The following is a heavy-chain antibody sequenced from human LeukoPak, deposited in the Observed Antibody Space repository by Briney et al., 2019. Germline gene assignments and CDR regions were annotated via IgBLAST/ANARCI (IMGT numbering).Heavy chain of an antibody. CDR2: IKEDGSET. V-gene: IGHV3-7*01. CDR1: GFTFRNYW. CDR3: ARHRPHNYIDY. Sequence: PGGSLRLSCEASGFTFRNYWMIWVRQAPGKGLERVANIKEDGSETYYVDSVKGRFTISRDNTKNSLYLQMNSLRVEDTAVYYCARHRPHNYIDYWGQGSLVTVSS. D-gene: IGHD1-1*01. J-gene: IGHJ4*02.